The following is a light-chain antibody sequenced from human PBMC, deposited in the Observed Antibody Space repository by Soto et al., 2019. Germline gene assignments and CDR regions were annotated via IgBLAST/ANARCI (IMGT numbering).Light chain of an antibody. CDR2: GAS. CDR3: QQYGSSPFT. CDR1: QSVSSSY. J-gene: IGKJ4*01. Sequence: EIVLTQSPGTLSLSPGERATLSCRASQSVSSSYLAWYQQKPGQAPRLLIYGASSRATGIPDRFSGSGSGTDFILTISRLEPEDFAVYYCQQYGSSPFTFGGGTKVE. V-gene: IGKV3-20*01.